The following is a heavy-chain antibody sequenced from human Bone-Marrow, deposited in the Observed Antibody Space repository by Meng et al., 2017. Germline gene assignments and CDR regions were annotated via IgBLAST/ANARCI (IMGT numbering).Heavy chain of an antibody. CDR2: IHYSGGA. J-gene: IGHJ4*02. CDR3: AREGDSSHYDILTGSHYYFDD. CDR1: GGSITGYY. Sequence: SETLSLTCSVSGGSITGYYWSWIRQSPGEGLEWMGNIHYSGGANYNPSLKSRVTISVDTSKNQFSLKLSSVTAADTAVYYCAREGDSSHYDILTGSHYYFDDWGQGTLVTVSS. V-gene: IGHV4-59*12. D-gene: IGHD3-9*01.